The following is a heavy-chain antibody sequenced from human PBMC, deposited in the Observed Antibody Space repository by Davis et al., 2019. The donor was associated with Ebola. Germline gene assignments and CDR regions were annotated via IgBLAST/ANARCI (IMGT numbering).Heavy chain of an antibody. D-gene: IGHD2-21*02. Sequence: AASVKVSCKASGYIFSKYDINWVRQASGQGLEWMGWVNPYSGHTGYVEKFKGRVTMTGDPSISTAYMELSSLTIDDTAVYYCARGYSPKCRGGDCVNDFWGQGTLVTVST. CDR1: GYIFSKYD. CDR2: VNPYSGHT. CDR3: ARGYSPKCRGGDCVNDF. V-gene: IGHV1-8*01. J-gene: IGHJ4*02.